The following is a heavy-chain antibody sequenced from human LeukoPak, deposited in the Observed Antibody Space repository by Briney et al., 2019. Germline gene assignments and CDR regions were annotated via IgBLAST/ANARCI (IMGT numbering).Heavy chain of an antibody. CDR2: IYSGGST. Sequence: GGSLRLSCAASGFSFRSYGMHWVRQAPGKGLEWVSVIYSGGSTYYADSVKGRFTISRDNSKNTLYLQMNSLRAEDTAVYYCARDLVRYYDILTGYQDAFDIWGQGTMVTVSS. CDR1: GFSFRSYG. J-gene: IGHJ3*02. D-gene: IGHD3-9*01. V-gene: IGHV3-53*01. CDR3: ARDLVRYYDILTGYQDAFDI.